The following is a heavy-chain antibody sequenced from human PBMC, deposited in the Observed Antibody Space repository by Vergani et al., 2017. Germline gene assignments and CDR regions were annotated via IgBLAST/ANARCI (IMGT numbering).Heavy chain of an antibody. D-gene: IGHD3-22*01. J-gene: IGHJ4*02. CDR3: TTDITMIVVVRMENY. CDR1: GFTFSNAW. Sequence: VQLLESGGGLVKPGGSLRLSCAASGFTFSNAWMSWVRQAPGKGLEWVGRIKSKTDGGTTDYAAPVKGRFTISRDDSKNTLYLQMNSLKTEDTAVYYCTTDITMIVVVRMENYWGQGTLVTVSS. V-gene: IGHV3-15*01. CDR2: IKSKTDGGTT.